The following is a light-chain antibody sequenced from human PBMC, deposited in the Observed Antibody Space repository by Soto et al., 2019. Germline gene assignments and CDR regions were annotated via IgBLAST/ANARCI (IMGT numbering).Light chain of an antibody. CDR2: DAS. V-gene: IGKV1-5*01. J-gene: IGKJ2*01. CDR1: QSISSW. CDR3: QQYNSYSYT. Sequence: DIQMTQSPSTLSASVGDRVTITCRASQSISSWLAWYQQKPGNAPKLLIYDASNLESGVPSRFSGSGSGTEFTLTISGLQADDFAAYYCQQYNSYSYTFGQGTKLEI.